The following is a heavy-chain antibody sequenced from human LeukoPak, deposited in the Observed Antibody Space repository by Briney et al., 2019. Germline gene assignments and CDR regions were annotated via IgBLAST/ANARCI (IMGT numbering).Heavy chain of an antibody. V-gene: IGHV4-34*01. D-gene: IGHD3-22*01. CDR2: INHSGST. CDR1: GGSFSGYY. Sequence: SETLSLTCAVDGGSFSGYYWSWIRQPPGKGLEWIGEINHSGSTNYNPSLKSRVTISVDTSKNQFSLKLSSVTAADTAVYYCATGALYYDRPPHYWGQGTLVTVSS. J-gene: IGHJ4*02. CDR3: ATGALYYDRPPHY.